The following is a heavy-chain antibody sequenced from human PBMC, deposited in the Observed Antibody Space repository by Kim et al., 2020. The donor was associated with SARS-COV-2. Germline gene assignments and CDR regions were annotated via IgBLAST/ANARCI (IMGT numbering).Heavy chain of an antibody. V-gene: IGHV3-9*01. Sequence: GGSLRLSCAASGFNFGDYAMHWVRQAPGKGLEWVSGISWNSGSIGYADSVKGRFTISRDNAKNSLYLQMNSLRAEDTALYYCAKGGVEMATIFARFRGDAFDIWGQGTMVTVSS. CDR1: GFNFGDYA. CDR2: ISWNSGSI. CDR3: AKGGVEMATIFARFRGDAFDI. J-gene: IGHJ3*02. D-gene: IGHD3-3*01.